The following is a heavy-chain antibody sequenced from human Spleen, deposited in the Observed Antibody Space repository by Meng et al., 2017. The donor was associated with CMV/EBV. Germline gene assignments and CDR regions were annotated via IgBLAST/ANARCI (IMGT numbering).Heavy chain of an antibody. V-gene: IGHV1-8*01. CDR3: ARGREAAYYYYGMDV. CDR1: GYTFTSYD. D-gene: IGHD6-13*01. Sequence: ASVKVSCKASGYTFTSYDINWVRQATGQGLEWMGWMNPNSGNTVYAQKFQGRVTMTRNTSISTAYMELSSLRSEDTAVYYCARGREAAYYYYGMDVWGQGTTVTVSS. CDR2: MNPNSGNT. J-gene: IGHJ6*02.